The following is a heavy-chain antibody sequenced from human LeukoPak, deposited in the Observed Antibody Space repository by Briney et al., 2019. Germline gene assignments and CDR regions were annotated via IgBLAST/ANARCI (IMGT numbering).Heavy chain of an antibody. D-gene: IGHD3-10*01. CDR3: ARDESFYYGSGSNY. CDR1: GYTFTSYA. J-gene: IGHJ4*02. CDR2: INTNTGNP. Sequence: ASVKVSCKASGYTFTSYAMNWVRQAPGQGLEWMGWINTNTGNPTYAQGFTGRFVFSLDTSVSTAYLQISSLRAEDTAVYYCARDESFYYGSGSNYWGQGTLVTVSS. V-gene: IGHV7-4-1*02.